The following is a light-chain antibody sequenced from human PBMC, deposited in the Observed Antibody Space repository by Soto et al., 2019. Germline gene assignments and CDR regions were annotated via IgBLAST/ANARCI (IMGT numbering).Light chain of an antibody. CDR2: EVS. V-gene: IGLV2-8*01. J-gene: IGLJ1*01. CDR3: SSYAGTNNYV. CDR1: SSDVGAYHY. Sequence: QLVLTQPPSASGSPGQSVTISCTGTSSDVGAYHYVSWYQQHPGKAPTLIIYEVSQRPSGVPDRFSGSKSGNTASLTVSGLQADDEADYYCSSYAGTNNYVFGTGTKLTVL.